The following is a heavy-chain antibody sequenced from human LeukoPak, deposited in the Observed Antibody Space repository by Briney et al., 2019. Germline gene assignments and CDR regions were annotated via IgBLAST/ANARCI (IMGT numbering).Heavy chain of an antibody. Sequence: ASVKVSCKASGYTFTSYAMNWVRQAPGQGLEWMGWINTNTGNPTYAQGFTGRFVFSLDTSVCTAYLQISSLKAEDTAVYYCARAANIWGAHIFGYWGQGTLVTVSS. J-gene: IGHJ4*02. CDR1: GYTFTSYA. CDR2: INTNTGNP. D-gene: IGHD2/OR15-2a*01. V-gene: IGHV7-4-1*02. CDR3: ARAANIWGAHIFGY.